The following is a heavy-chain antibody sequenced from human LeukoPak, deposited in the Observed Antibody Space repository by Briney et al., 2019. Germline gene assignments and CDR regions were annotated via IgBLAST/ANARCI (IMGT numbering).Heavy chain of an antibody. CDR3: TRSESSLFDP. Sequence: PGGSLRLSCAGSGFTFSGYGMHWVRQAPGKGLEWVTGIAHDGSRKHYADSVKGRFTISRDNSRNTMDLQMNSRRVEDTAVYHCTRSESSLFDPGGQGTLLIVSS. V-gene: IGHV3-30*03. CDR2: IAHDGSRK. CDR1: GFTFSGYG. J-gene: IGHJ5*02.